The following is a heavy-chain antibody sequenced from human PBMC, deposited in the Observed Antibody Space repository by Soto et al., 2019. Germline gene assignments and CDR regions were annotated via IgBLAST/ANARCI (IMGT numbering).Heavy chain of an antibody. CDR1: GYTFTNNV. J-gene: IGHJ5*02. Sequence: GASVKVSCKTSGYTFTNNVIHWVRQAPGQRLEWMGWVNAGNDNTKWSREFQGRLTLTKDTSATTAYMELRDLTSDDTAVYYCARLPTIVLVPTKHPLGACFDLWGEGALVTVSS. CDR2: VNAGNDNT. CDR3: ARLPTIVLVPTKHPLGACFDL. V-gene: IGHV1-3*01. D-gene: IGHD2-8*02.